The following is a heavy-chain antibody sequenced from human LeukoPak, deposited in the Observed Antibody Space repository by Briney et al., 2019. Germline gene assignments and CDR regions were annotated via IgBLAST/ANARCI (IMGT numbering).Heavy chain of an antibody. CDR1: GFTFDDYA. V-gene: IGHV3-9*01. Sequence: PGRSLRLSCAASGFTFDDYAMHWVRHAPGKGLEWVSGISWNSGSIGYADSVKGRFTISRDNSKNTLYLQMNSLRAEDTAVYYCARDLGGMWGQGTLVTVSS. CDR3: ARDLGGM. CDR2: ISWNSGSI. J-gene: IGHJ4*02. D-gene: IGHD3-3*01.